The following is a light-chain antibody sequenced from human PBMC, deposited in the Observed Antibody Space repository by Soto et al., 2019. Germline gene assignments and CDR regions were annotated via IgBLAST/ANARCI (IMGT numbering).Light chain of an antibody. CDR3: LLYHFWRP. J-gene: IGKJ1*01. V-gene: IGKV3-15*01. CDR2: GAS. CDR1: QSISNN. Sequence: MVMTQSPDPRALTPGETRTLSCRASQSISNNFAWFQQKPGQVPRLLIYGASNRATGVSARFSGSGSGTEFTLSICGLQTEDFPVYCCLLYHFWRPFGQGTKVDIK.